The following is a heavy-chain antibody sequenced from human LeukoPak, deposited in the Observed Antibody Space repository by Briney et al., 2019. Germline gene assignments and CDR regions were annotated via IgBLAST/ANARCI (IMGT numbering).Heavy chain of an antibody. CDR3: ARFEGGASDY. Sequence: SQTLSLTCTVSGGSISSGGYYWSWIRQHPGKGLEWIGYIYYSGSTYYNPSLKSRVTISVGTSKNQFSLKLSSVTAADTAVYYCARFEGGASDYWGQGTLVTVSS. J-gene: IGHJ4*02. D-gene: IGHD1-26*01. V-gene: IGHV4-31*03. CDR1: GGSISSGGYY. CDR2: IYYSGST.